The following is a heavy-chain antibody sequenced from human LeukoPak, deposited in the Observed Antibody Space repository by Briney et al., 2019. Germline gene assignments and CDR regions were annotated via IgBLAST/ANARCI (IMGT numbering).Heavy chain of an antibody. D-gene: IGHD3-16*02. CDR3: AKGCRGSYRRCPFDY. Sequence: PGRSLRLSCAASGFTFSSYDMHWVRQAPGKGLEWVAVISYDGSNKYYADSVKGRFTISRDNSKNTLYLQMNSLRAEDTAAYYCAKGCRGSYRRCPFDYWGQGTLVTVSS. CDR1: GFTFSSYD. J-gene: IGHJ4*02. CDR2: ISYDGSNK. V-gene: IGHV3-30*18.